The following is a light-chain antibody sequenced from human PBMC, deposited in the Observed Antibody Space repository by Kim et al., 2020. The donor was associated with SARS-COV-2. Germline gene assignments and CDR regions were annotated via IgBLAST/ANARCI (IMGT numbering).Light chain of an antibody. V-gene: IGLV1-44*01. CDR2: NNY. J-gene: IGLJ2*01. CDR1: SSNVGVNS. CDR3: ATWDDSLNGPL. Sequence: GQRCVISCSGNSSNVGVNSVNWYHHVPETAPKLLIYNNYQTPSGVPDRFSGSKSGTSASLAISGLQSDDELDYYCATWDDSLNGPLFGGGTQLTVL.